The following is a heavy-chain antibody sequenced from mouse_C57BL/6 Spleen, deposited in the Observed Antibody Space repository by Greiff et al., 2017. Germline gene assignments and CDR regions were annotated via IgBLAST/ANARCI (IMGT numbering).Heavy chain of an antibody. Sequence: EVQLQESGPGLVKPSQTVFLTCTVTGISITTGNYRWSWIRQFPGNKLEWIWYIYYSGTITYNPSLTSRTTITRDTPKYQFFLEMNSLTAEDTATYYCARYTQSSAMCCWGQGTSVTVSS. CDR1: GISITTGNYR. CDR2: IYYSGTI. D-gene: IGHD5-1-1*01. CDR3: ARYTQSSAMCC. V-gene: IGHV3-5*01. J-gene: IGHJ4*01.